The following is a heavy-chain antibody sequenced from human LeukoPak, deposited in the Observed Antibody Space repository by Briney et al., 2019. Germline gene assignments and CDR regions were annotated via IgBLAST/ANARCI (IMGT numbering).Heavy chain of an antibody. CDR1: GYTFTSYG. CDR3: ARDRYSSGWPQGWY. D-gene: IGHD6-19*01. V-gene: IGHV1-18*01. CDR2: ISAYNGNT. Sequence: VASVKVSCKASGYTFTSYGISSVRQAPGQGLEWMGWISAYNGNTNYAQRLQGRVTMTTDTSTSTAYMELRSLRSDDTAVYYCARDRYSSGWPQGWYWGQGTLVTVSS. J-gene: IGHJ4*02.